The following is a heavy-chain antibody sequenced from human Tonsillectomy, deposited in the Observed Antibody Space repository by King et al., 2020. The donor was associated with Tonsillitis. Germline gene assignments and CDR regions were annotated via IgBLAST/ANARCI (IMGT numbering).Heavy chain of an antibody. Sequence: VQLVESGGGVVQPGGSLRLSCAASGFTFSSYGMHWVRQAPGKGLEWVAFIRYDGSDKYYADSVKGRFTISRDNSKNTLYLQMNSLRAEDTAVYYCAKDGWTSQRCSGSYFDYWGQGTLVTVSS. CDR3: AKDGWTSQRCSGSYFDY. CDR1: GFTFSSYG. CDR2: IRYDGSDK. D-gene: IGHD1-26*01. V-gene: IGHV3-30*02. J-gene: IGHJ4*02.